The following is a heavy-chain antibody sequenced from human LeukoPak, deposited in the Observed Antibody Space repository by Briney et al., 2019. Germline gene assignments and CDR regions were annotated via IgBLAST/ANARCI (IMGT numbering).Heavy chain of an antibody. CDR1: GYTFTNYG. CDR3: ARMGGGGNFDFWSGLDY. Sequence: ASVKVSCKAAGYTFTNYGVFWVRQAPGQGLEWMAWISALNGNTNYAWDLLGRVTLTTDSSTSTAYMELTGLRSDDTAVYYCARMGGGGNFDFWSGLDYWGQGTLVTVSS. D-gene: IGHD3-3*01. CDR2: ISALNGNT. J-gene: IGHJ4*02. V-gene: IGHV1-18*01.